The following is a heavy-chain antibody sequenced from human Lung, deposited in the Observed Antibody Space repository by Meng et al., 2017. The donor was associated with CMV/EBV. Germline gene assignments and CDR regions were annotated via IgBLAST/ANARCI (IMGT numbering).Heavy chain of an antibody. CDR3: ARSWDGMDV. CDR2: ISTTSTYI. Sequence: LXLTCAASGFTFSAYAMNWVRQAPGKGLEWVTSISTTSTYIYYADSVKGRFTISRDNAQNSVYLQMNSLSAEDTGVYYCARSWDGMDVWGQGTTVTVSS. J-gene: IGHJ6*02. D-gene: IGHD6-13*01. V-gene: IGHV3-21*01. CDR1: GFTFSAYA.